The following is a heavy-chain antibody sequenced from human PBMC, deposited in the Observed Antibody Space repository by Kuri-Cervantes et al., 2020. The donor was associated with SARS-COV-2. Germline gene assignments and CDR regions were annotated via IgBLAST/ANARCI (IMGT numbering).Heavy chain of an antibody. J-gene: IGHJ4*02. Sequence: LSLTCAASGFTFSNYGMHWVRQAPGKGLEWVAIISYDGSNKYYADSVKGRFTISRDNSKNTLYLQMNSLRVDDTAVYYCAKLTRREDYNPFDFWGQGTLVTVSS. CDR3: AKLTRREDYNPFDF. V-gene: IGHV3-30*18. D-gene: IGHD4-11*01. CDR1: GFTFSNYG. CDR2: ISYDGSNK.